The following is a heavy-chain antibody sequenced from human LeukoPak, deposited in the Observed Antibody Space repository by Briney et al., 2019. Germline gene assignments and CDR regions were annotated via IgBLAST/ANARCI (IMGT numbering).Heavy chain of an antibody. CDR1: GFTFSTFW. D-gene: IGHD3-3*01. CDR2: ISYDGSNK. V-gene: IGHV3-30*03. CDR3: ARDGVLRFLEWLPTHYYYYYMDV. Sequence: GGSLRLSCAASGFTFSTFWMSWVRQAPGKGLEWVAVISYDGSNKYYADSVKGRFTISRDNSKNTLYLQMNSLRAEDTAVYYCARDGVLRFLEWLPTHYYYYYMDVWGKGTTVTASS. J-gene: IGHJ6*03.